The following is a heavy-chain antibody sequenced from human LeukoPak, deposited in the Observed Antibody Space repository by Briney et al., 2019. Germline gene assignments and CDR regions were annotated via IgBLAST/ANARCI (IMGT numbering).Heavy chain of an antibody. CDR1: GYTFTGYY. Sequence: ASVKVSCKASGYTFTGYYMHWVRQAPGQGFEWMGWINPNSGGTNYAQKFQGRVTMTRDTSISTAYMELSRLRSDDTAVYYCARDERFLEWSLDAFDIWGRGTMVTVSS. CDR2: INPNSGGT. CDR3: ARDERFLEWSLDAFDI. D-gene: IGHD3-3*01. J-gene: IGHJ3*02. V-gene: IGHV1-2*02.